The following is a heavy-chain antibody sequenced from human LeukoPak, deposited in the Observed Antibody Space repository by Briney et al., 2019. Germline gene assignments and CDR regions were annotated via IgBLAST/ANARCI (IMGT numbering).Heavy chain of an antibody. CDR1: GFAFGSYA. D-gene: IGHD5-12*01. CDR3: AKSAGVATIYFDC. V-gene: IGHV3-23*01. CDR2: IGSDYDR. J-gene: IGHJ4*02. Sequence: GGSLRLSCTASGFAFGSYAMAWVRQAPGKGLEGVAAIGSDYDRVHEDSVKGRFTISRDNSKSTLYLQMDNLRPEDTAIYFCAKSAGVATIYFDCWGQGALVTVSS.